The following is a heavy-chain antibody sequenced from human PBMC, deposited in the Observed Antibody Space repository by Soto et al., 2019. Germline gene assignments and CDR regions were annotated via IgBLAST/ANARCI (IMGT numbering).Heavy chain of an antibody. CDR2: ISNSGGST. CDR1: GFTFSGYA. V-gene: IGHV3-23*01. D-gene: IGHD3-16*01. Sequence: EVQLLESGGGLVQPGGSLRLSCAASGFTFSGYAMSWVRQAPGKGLEWDSTISNSGGSTWYAESVKGRFTISRDNSKNTLDMQMNSLRAEDTAVYYCLMGYFFDYWGQGTLVTVSS. J-gene: IGHJ4*02. CDR3: LMGYFFDY.